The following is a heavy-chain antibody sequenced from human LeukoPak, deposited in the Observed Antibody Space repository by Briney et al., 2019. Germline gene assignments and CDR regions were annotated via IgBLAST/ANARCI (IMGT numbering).Heavy chain of an antibody. Sequence: GGSLRLSCAASGFTFSSYAMHWVRQAPGKGLEWVAVISYDGSNKYYADSVKGRFTISRDNSKNTLYLQMNSLRAEDTAVYYCERPGSALWYFDYWGQGTLVTVSS. J-gene: IGHJ4*02. D-gene: IGHD2-15*01. CDR2: ISYDGSNK. CDR3: ERPGSALWYFDY. V-gene: IGHV3-30-3*01. CDR1: GFTFSSYA.